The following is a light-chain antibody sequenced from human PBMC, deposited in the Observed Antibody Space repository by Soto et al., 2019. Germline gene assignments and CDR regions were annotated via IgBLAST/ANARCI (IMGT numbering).Light chain of an antibody. CDR3: QQYNNWPRT. V-gene: IGKV3-15*01. J-gene: IGKJ1*01. CDR1: QTFSNS. CDR2: GAT. Sequence: EIVLTQSPGTLSLSPGERATLSCRASQTFSNSFLSWFQQIPGQAPRLLIHGATTRATGIPARFGGSGSGTEFTLTISSLQSEDFAVYYCQQYNNWPRTFGQGTKVDIK.